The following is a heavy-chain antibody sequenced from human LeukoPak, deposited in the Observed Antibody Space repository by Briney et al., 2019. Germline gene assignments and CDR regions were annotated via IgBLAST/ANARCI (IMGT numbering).Heavy chain of an antibody. CDR1: GFTFSSYG. J-gene: IGHJ3*02. CDR3: ARDIAFGERDAFDI. D-gene: IGHD1-1*01. CDR2: IWYDGSNK. Sequence: GRSLRLSCAASGFTFSSYGMHWVRQAPGKGLEWVAVIWYDGSNKYYADSVKGQFTISRDNSKNTLYLQMNSLRAEDTAVYYCARDIAFGERDAFDIWGQGTMVTVSS. V-gene: IGHV3-33*01.